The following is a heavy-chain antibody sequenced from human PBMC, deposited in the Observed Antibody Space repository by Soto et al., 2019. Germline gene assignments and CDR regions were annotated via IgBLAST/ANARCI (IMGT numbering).Heavy chain of an antibody. CDR1: GFTFGDYA. D-gene: IGHD3-3*01. CDR2: IRSKAYGGTT. J-gene: IGHJ6*02. V-gene: IGHV3-49*04. CDR3: TRDRAYYDFWSGYYTCYYYYGMDV. Sequence: GGSVRLSCTAPGFTFGDYAMSWVRQAPGKGLEWVGFIRSKAYGGTTEYAASVKGRFTISRDDSKSIAYLQMNSLKTEDTAVYYCTRDRAYYDFWSGYYTCYYYYGMDVWGQGTTVTVSS.